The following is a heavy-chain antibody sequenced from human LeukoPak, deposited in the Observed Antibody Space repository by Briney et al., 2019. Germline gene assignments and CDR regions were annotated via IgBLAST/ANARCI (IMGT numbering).Heavy chain of an antibody. J-gene: IGHJ4*02. CDR2: IYYSRST. CDR3: ASSLYYYDSSGYYPKFDY. D-gene: IGHD3-22*01. Sequence: SETLSLTCTVSGGSISSGGYYWSWIRQHPGKGLEWICYIYYSRSTYYKPSLESRVTISVDTSKNQFSLKLSSVTAADTAVYYCASSLYYYDSSGYYPKFDYWGQGTLVTVSS. CDR1: GGSISSGGYY. V-gene: IGHV4-31*03.